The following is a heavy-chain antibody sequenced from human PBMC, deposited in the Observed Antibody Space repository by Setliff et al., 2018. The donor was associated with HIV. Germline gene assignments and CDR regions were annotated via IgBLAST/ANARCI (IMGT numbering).Heavy chain of an antibody. V-gene: IGHV3-7*01. CDR2: MKQDGTET. D-gene: IGHD2-21*01. CDR3: AKEEVNVVARRFYFYYIDV. J-gene: IGHJ6*03. CDR1: GFIFSDYW. Sequence: GGSLRLSCTASGFIFSDYWMSWVRQAPGKGLEWVASMKQDGTETFYLDSVKGRFTVSRDNAKNSMYLEMNSLKVEDTAVYYCAKEEVNVVARRFYFYYIDVWGKGSTVTVSS.